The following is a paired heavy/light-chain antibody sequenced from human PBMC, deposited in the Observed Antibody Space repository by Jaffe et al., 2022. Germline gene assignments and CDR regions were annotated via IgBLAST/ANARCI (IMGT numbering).Light chain of an antibody. V-gene: IGLV2-11*01. J-gene: IGLJ2*01. CDR1: SSDVGGYDY. Sequence: QSALTQPRSVSGSPGQSVTISCTGTSSDVGGYDYVSWYQHHPGKAPKLMIYDVNKRPSGVPDRFSGSKSGNTASLTISGLQADDEADYYCCSHAGSYNYVIFGGGTKLTVL. CDR2: DVN. CDR3: CSHAGSYNYVI.
Heavy chain of an antibody. D-gene: IGHD2-2*01. J-gene: IGHJ3*01. Sequence: EVQLLESGGGLVQPGESLRLSCVGSGFTFSSYAMNWVRQAPGKGLEWVSVISSTGGSTYYADSVKGRFTISRDNSKNTLYLQMNSLRAEDTALYYCAKDLGVPSRRAFDVWGRGTMVTVSS. CDR2: ISSTGGST. CDR3: AKDLGVPSRRAFDV. CDR1: GFTFSSYA. V-gene: IGHV3-23*01.